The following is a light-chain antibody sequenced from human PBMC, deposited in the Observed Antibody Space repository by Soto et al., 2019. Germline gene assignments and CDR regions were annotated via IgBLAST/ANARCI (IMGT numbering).Light chain of an antibody. CDR2: WAS. Sequence: DFVMTQSPDSLAVSLGERATINCKSSQSVLYSSNNKNYLAWYQQKAGQPPKLLIYWASTWESGVPDRFSGSGSGTDFTLTISSLQAEDVAVYYCQQYYSIPYTFGQGTKLEIK. J-gene: IGKJ2*01. V-gene: IGKV4-1*01. CDR1: QSVLYSSNNKNY. CDR3: QQYYSIPYT.